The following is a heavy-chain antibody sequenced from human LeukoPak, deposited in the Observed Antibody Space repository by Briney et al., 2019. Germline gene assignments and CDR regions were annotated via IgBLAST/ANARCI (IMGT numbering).Heavy chain of an antibody. Sequence: SVTLSLTCTVSGGPISSYYWSWIRQPPGEGLEWIGYIYYSGSTNHNPPLKSRVTISVDTSKNQFSLKLSTVTAADTAVYYCARAYSSSWRAWFDSWGQGTLVTVSS. CDR2: IYYSGST. J-gene: IGHJ5*01. CDR1: GGPISSYY. V-gene: IGHV4-59*13. CDR3: ARAYSSSWRAWFDS. D-gene: IGHD6-13*01.